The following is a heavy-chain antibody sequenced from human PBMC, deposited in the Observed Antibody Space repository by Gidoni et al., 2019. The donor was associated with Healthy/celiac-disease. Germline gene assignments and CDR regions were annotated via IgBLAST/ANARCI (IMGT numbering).Heavy chain of an antibody. D-gene: IGHD6-13*01. CDR2: IYYSGST. CDR1: GGSISSGGYY. J-gene: IGHJ5*02. Sequence: QVQLQESGPGLVKPSQTLSLTCTVPGGSISSGGYYWSWIRQHPGKGLEWIGYIYYSGSTYYNPSLKSRVTISVDTSKNQFSLKLSSVTAADTAVYYCARATRAAGTRGTWFDPWGQGTLVTVSS. CDR3: ARATRAAGTRGTWFDP. V-gene: IGHV4-31*03.